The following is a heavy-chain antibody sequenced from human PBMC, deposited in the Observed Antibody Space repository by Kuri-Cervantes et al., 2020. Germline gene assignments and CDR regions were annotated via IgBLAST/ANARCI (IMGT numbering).Heavy chain of an antibody. J-gene: IGHJ4*02. CDR1: GGSISSYY. V-gene: IGHV4-59*01. D-gene: IGHD6-19*01. Sequence: GSLRLSCTVSGGSISSYYWSWIRQPPGKGLEWIGYIYSSGSTNYNPSLKSRVTISVDTSKNQFSLKLSSVTAADTAVYYCARDTVAGNGDYSDYWGQGTLVTVSS. CDR2: IYSSGST. CDR3: ARDTVAGNGDYSDY.